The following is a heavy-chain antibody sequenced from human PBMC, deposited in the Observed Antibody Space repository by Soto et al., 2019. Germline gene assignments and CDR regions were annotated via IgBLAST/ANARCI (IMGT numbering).Heavy chain of an antibody. CDR2: ISVSGDGT. CDR1: GFTFSSYA. V-gene: IGHV3-23*01. Sequence: GGSLRLSCAASGFTFSSYAMSWVRQPPGKGLEWVSGISVSGDGTYYADSVKGRFTISRDNSKSTLYLQMNSLRAEDTAVYYCAKDLDYGDLPRHYFDYWGQGTLVTVSS. D-gene: IGHD4-17*01. CDR3: AKDLDYGDLPRHYFDY. J-gene: IGHJ4*02.